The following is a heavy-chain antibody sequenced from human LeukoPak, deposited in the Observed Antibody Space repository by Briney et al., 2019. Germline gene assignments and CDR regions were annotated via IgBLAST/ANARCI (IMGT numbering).Heavy chain of an antibody. V-gene: IGHV4-34*01. CDR3: ARGGGPVDYYMDV. J-gene: IGHJ6*03. CDR1: GGSFSGYY. D-gene: IGHD3/OR15-3a*01. CDR2: INHSGSN. Sequence: PSETLSLTCAVYGGSFSGYYWSWIRQPPGKGLEWIGEINHSGSNNYNPSLKSRVTMSVDTSKNQCSLKLSSVTAADTAVYYCARGGGPVDYYMDVWGKGTTVTVSS.